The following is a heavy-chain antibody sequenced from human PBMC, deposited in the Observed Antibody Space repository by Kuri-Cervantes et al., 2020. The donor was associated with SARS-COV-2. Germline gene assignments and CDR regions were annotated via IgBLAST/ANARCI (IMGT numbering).Heavy chain of an antibody. CDR3: ARHSRLVDFDY. Sequence: SQTLSLTCAVSGYSISSGYYWGWIQQPPGKGLEWIGSIYHSGSTHYKPSLKSRVTLSVDTSKNQFSLKLSSVTAADTAVYYCARHSRLVDFDYWGQGTLVTVSS. CDR2: IYHSGST. V-gene: IGHV4-38-2*01. J-gene: IGHJ4*02. D-gene: IGHD6-19*01. CDR1: GYSISSGYY.